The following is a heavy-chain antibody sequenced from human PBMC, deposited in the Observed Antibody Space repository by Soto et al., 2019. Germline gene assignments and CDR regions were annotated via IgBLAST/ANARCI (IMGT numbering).Heavy chain of an antibody. CDR3: GGQDYGAKGYYFEN. J-gene: IGHJ4*02. CDR1: NGSISSRSSY. V-gene: IGHV4-39*01. CDR2: NYYIGNT. Sequence: QLQLQESGSGLVKPSETLSLTCIVSNGSISSRSSYWGWIRQTPGKGLEWIGSNYYIGNTYYNPSLKSRVTISIDTSKTQFSLKMNSVTAADTAVYFCGGQDYGAKGYYFENWCQGALVTVSS. D-gene: IGHD4-17*01.